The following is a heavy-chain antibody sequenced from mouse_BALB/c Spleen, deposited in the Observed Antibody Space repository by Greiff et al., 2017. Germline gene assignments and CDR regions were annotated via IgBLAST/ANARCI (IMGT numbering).Heavy chain of an antibody. CDR3: ARDYGNYGFAY. CDR2: ISYSGST. CDR1: GYSITSDYA. J-gene: IGHJ3*01. V-gene: IGHV3-2*02. D-gene: IGHD2-1*01. Sequence: VQLQQSGPGLVKPSQSLSLTCTVTGYSITSDYAWNWIRQFPGNKLEWMGYISYSGSTSYNPSLKSRISITRDTSKNQFFLQLNSVTTEDTATYYCARDYGNYGFAYWGQGTLVTVSA.